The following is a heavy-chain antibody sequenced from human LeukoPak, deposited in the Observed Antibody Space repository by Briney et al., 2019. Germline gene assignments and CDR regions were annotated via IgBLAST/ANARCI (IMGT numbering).Heavy chain of an antibody. J-gene: IGHJ5*02. CDR3: ARVGAFRSHYDFWSGPRKVYWFDP. Sequence: ASVKVSCKAPGYTFTSYDINWVRQATGQRLEWMGWMNPNSGNTGYAQKFQGRVTMTRNTSISTAYTELSSLRSEDTAVYYCARVGAFRSHYDFWSGPRKVYWFDPWGQGTLVTVSS. CDR2: MNPNSGNT. CDR1: GYTFTSYD. V-gene: IGHV1-8*01. D-gene: IGHD3-3*01.